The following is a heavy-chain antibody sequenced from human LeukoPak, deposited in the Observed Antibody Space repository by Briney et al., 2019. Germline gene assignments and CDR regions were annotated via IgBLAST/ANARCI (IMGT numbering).Heavy chain of an antibody. CDR1: GFTFSSYA. Sequence: GGSLRLSCAASGFTFSSYAMSWVRQAPGKGLEWVSAISGSGGSTYYADSVKGRFTISRDNSKNTLYLQMNSLRAEDTAVYYCAKDPPPTYDSSGYAPYYYGMDVWGQGTTVTVSS. CDR3: AKDPPPTYDSSGYAPYYYGMDV. J-gene: IGHJ6*02. CDR2: ISGSGGST. V-gene: IGHV3-23*01. D-gene: IGHD3-22*01.